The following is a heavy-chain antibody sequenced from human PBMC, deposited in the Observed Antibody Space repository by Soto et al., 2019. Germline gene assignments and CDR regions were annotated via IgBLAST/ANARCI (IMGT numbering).Heavy chain of an antibody. CDR1: GGSFSGYF. CDR3: ARGSIAVVLFY. CDR2: INHSGTT. V-gene: IGHV4-34*01. D-gene: IGHD6-19*01. J-gene: IGHJ4*02. Sequence: QVQLQQWGAGLVKPSETLSLTCAVSGGSFSGYFWTWVRQSPGKGLEWIGEINHSGTTNYNPSLSSRVTISVDASKNQFSLKLSSVTAADTAIYYCARGSIAVVLFYWGQGTLVTVSS.